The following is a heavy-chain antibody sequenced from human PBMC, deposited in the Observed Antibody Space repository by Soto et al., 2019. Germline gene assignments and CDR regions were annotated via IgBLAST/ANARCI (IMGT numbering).Heavy chain of an antibody. V-gene: IGHV1-18*01. Sequence: QVQLVQSGAEVKKPGASVKVSCKASGYTFISYGISWVRQAPGQGLEWMGWISAYNGNTNYAQKFQCRVTMSTDTSTSTAYRELRSLRSVDTAVYYCAITNREVIAAAVTDRYGMDVWGQGTTVTVSS. CDR2: ISAYNGNT. D-gene: IGHD6-13*01. CDR1: GYTFISYG. CDR3: AITNREVIAAAVTDRYGMDV. J-gene: IGHJ6*02.